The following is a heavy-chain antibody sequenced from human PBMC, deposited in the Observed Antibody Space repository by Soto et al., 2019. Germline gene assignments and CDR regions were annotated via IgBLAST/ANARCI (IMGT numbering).Heavy chain of an antibody. CDR2: IRAYNGNT. J-gene: IGHJ6*02. CDR3: ARDLPTMDV. Sequence: QVQLVQSGAEVKKPGASVKVSCKASGYTFTSYGISWVRQAPGLGLEWMGWIRAYNGNTHNTEKIQGRVTMTTDTSTSTAYMALRSLRSDDTAVYYCARDLPTMDVWGQGTTVTVSS. CDR1: GYTFTSYG. V-gene: IGHV1-18*01.